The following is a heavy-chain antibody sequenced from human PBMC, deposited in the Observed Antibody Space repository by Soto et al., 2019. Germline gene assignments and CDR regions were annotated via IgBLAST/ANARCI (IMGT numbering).Heavy chain of an antibody. CDR1: GYTFTSYG. CDR3: ARNLPTRDV. V-gene: IGHV1-18*01. J-gene: IGHJ6*02. CDR2: IRAYNGNT. Sequence: QVQRVQSGAEVKKPGASVKVSCKASGYTFTSYGISWVRQAPGQGLEWMGWIRAYNGNTSYAPKLQGTVTMTTDTSTSTAYMERRSLRSDDTAVYYCARNLPTRDVWGQGTTVSVSS.